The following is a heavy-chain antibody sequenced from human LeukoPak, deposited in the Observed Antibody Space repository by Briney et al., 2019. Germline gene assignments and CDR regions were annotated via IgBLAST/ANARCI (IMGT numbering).Heavy chain of an antibody. CDR2: IYYSGST. CDR1: GGSISSYY. Sequence: SETLSLTCTVSGGSISSYYWSWIRQPPGKGLEWIGYIYYSGSTNYNPSLKSRVTISVDTSKNQFSLRLSSVTAADTAVYYCARGAAGYSYGWGQGTLVTVSS. D-gene: IGHD5-18*01. V-gene: IGHV4-59*01. J-gene: IGHJ4*02. CDR3: ARGAAGYSYG.